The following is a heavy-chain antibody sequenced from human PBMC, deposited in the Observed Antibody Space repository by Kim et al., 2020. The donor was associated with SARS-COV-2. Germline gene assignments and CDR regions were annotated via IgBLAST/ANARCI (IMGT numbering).Heavy chain of an antibody. J-gene: IGHJ4*02. D-gene: IGHD3-3*01. V-gene: IGHV7-4-1*02. CDR3: ARADGASWSVFYFDS. CDR2: INTNTWNP. CDR1: GYTFSSYP. Sequence: ASVKVSCRTSGYTFSSYPLNWVRQAPGQGLEWMGWINTNTWNPTFAQAFTGRFVFPLDSSVNTAFLEITNLKAEDTAVYYCARADGASWSVFYFDSWGQGTPVTVSS.